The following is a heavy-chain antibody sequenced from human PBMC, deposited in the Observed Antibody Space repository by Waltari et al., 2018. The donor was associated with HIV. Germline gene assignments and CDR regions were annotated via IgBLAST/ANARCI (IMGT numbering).Heavy chain of an antibody. D-gene: IGHD6-19*01. CDR1: GFSVSRYG. CDR3: ARDPGTLLIAVAGAFDY. Sequence: QVQLVESGGGVVRPGRSLRLSCAASGFSVSRYGMHWVRQAPGKGVGWVEVVWNDGSKKYYAGCVKGRFIVSRDTSKNTLYLEMNRLRDEDTAVYHCARDPGTLLIAVAGAFDYWGPGIPVTVSS. V-gene: IGHV3-33*01. CDR2: VWNDGSKK. J-gene: IGHJ4*02.